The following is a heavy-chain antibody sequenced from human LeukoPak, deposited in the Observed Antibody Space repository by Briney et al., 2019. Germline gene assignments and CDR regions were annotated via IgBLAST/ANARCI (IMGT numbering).Heavy chain of an antibody. D-gene: IGHD5-24*01. CDR1: GGTFSSYA. Sequence: ASVKVSCKASGGTFSSYAISWVRQAPGQGLEWMGGINPNSGGTNYAQKFQGRVTMTRDTSISTAYMELSRLRSDDTAVYYCARPGFTDDGSLDYWGQGTLVTVSS. CDR2: INPNSGGT. V-gene: IGHV1-2*02. J-gene: IGHJ4*02. CDR3: ARPGFTDDGSLDY.